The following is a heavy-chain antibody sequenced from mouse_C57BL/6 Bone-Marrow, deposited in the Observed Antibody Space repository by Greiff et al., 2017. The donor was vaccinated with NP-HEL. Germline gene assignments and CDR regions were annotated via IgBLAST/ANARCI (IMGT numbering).Heavy chain of an antibody. V-gene: IGHV14-3*01. Sequence: EVQLQQSVAELVRPGASVTLSCTASGFNIKNTYMPWVKQRPEQGLEWIGRIDPANGNTKYAPTFQGKATITADTSSNTAYLQLSSLTSEDTAIYYCASGLRRRPFDYWGQGTTLTVSS. CDR1: GFNIKNTY. CDR3: ASGLRRRPFDY. J-gene: IGHJ2*01. CDR2: IDPANGNT. D-gene: IGHD2-4*01.